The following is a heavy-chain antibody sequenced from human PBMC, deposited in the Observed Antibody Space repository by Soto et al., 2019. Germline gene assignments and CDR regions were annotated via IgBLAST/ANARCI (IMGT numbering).Heavy chain of an antibody. CDR2: ISSSSSTI. CDR1: GFTFSSYS. V-gene: IGHV3-48*01. Sequence: GGSLRLSCAASGFTFSSYSMNWVRQAPGKGLEWVSYISSSSSTIYYADSVKGRFTISRDNAKNSLYLQMNSLRAEDTAVYYCARDLRMSSSWYAISAFDIWGQGTMVTVSS. CDR3: ARDLRMSSSWYAISAFDI. D-gene: IGHD6-13*01. J-gene: IGHJ3*02.